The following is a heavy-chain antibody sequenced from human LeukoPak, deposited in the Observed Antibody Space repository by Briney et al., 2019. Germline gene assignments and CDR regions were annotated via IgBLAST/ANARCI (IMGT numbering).Heavy chain of an antibody. CDR2: ISAYNGNT. V-gene: IGHV1-18*01. Sequence: ASVKVSCKASGYTFTSYGISWVRQAPGQGLEWMGWISAYNGNTNYAQKLQGRVTMTTDTSTSTAYMELRSLRSDDTAVYYCAGSHYYDSSGYYYVVGYFDYWGQGTLVTVSS. CDR3: AGSHYYDSSGYYYVVGYFDY. J-gene: IGHJ4*02. D-gene: IGHD3-22*01. CDR1: GYTFTSYG.